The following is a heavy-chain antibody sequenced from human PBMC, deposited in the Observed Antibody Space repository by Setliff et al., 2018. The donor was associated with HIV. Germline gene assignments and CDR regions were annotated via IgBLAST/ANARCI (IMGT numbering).Heavy chain of an antibody. CDR1: GESFSGYY. CDR3: ARESPHGGDYILTTYYMDV. D-gene: IGHD4-17*01. J-gene: IGHJ6*03. Sequence: SETLSLTCVVYGESFSGYYWSWIRQPPGKGLEWIGEINHSGSTNYNPSLKSRVTISLDTSKNQFSLKLSSVTTADTAVYYCARESPHGGDYILTTYYMDVWGEGTTVTSP. V-gene: IGHV4-34*01. CDR2: INHSGST.